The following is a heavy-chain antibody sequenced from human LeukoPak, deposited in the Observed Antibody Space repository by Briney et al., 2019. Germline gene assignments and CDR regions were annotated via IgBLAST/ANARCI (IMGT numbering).Heavy chain of an antibody. V-gene: IGHV1-69*04. Sequence: SVKVSCKASGGTFSSYAISWVRQAPGQGLEWMGRIIPILGIANYAQKFQGRVTITADKSTSTAYMELSSLRSEDTAVYYCARAYDSSGYYPFDYWGQGTLVTVSS. CDR2: IIPILGIA. J-gene: IGHJ4*02. CDR3: ARAYDSSGYYPFDY. D-gene: IGHD3-22*01. CDR1: GGTFSSYA.